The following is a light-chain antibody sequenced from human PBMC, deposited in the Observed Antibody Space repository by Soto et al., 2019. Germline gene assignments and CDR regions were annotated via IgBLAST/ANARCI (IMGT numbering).Light chain of an antibody. CDR1: SSDVGGYDY. CDR2: EVN. J-gene: IGLJ1*01. Sequence: QSALPRPASVSGSAGQAVTMSCTGTSSDVGGYDYVSWYQQHPGTAPKLMLYEVNNRPSGVSNRFSGSKSGNTASLIISGLHSEDEADYYCSAYTTTSTLIFGTGTKVTVL. V-gene: IGLV2-14*01. CDR3: SAYTTTSTLI.